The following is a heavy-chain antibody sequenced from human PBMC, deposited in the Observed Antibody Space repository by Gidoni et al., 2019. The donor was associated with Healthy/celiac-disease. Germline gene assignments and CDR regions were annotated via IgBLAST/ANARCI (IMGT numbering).Heavy chain of an antibody. CDR3: ASSRPYYYDSSGYYPPYYYYYMDV. V-gene: IGHV1-69*06. J-gene: IGHJ6*03. CDR1: GGTFSSYA. Sequence: QVQLVQSGAEVKKPGSSVKVSCKASGGTFSSYAISWVRQAPGQGLEWMGGIIPIFGTANYAQKFQGRVTITADKSTSTAYMELSSLRSEDTAVYYCASSRPYYYDSSGYYPPYYYYYMDVWGKGTTVTVSS. CDR2: IIPIFGTA. D-gene: IGHD3-22*01.